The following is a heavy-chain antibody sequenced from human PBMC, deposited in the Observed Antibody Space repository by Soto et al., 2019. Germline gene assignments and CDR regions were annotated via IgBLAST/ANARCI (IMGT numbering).Heavy chain of an antibody. CDR2: MNPNSGNT. CDR1: GYTFTSYD. V-gene: IGHV1-8*01. Sequence: ASVKVSCKASGYTFTSYDINWVRQATGQGLEWMGWMNPNSGNTHYSQKFQGKVTMTTDTSTSTAYMELRNLRSDDTAVYYCAKADSNYAGRFSYYYMDVWGTGTMVTVSS. CDR3: AKADSNYAGRFSYYYMDV. J-gene: IGHJ6*03. D-gene: IGHD4-4*01.